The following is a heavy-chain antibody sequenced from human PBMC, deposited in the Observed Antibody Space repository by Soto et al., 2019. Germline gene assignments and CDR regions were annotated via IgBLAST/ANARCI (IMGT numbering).Heavy chain of an antibody. V-gene: IGHV1-46*01. CDR3: ASYSANYDILTGRNYYYYGMDV. CDR2: INPSGGST. CDR1: GYTFTSYY. J-gene: IGHJ6*02. Sequence: ASVRVSCKASGYTFTSYYMHWVRQAPGQGLEWMGIINPSGGSTSYAQKFQGRVTMTRDTSTSTAYMELSSLRSEDTAMYYCASYSANYDILTGRNYYYYGMDVWGQGT. D-gene: IGHD3-9*01.